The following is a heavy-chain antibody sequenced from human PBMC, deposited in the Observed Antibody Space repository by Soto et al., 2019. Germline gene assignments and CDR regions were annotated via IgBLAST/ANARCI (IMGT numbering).Heavy chain of an antibody. J-gene: IGHJ5*02. CDR1: GFTFSDYG. Sequence: QVQMVESGGGVVQPGTSLRLSCAASGFTFSDYGMHWVRQAPGKGLEWVAVISYDGSRKHFTDSVKGRFTISRDKSKNALYLQMNSLRGEDTAGYYCARSGYNWNDKSWFDPWGQGTLVTVSS. CDR2: ISYDGSRK. CDR3: ARSGYNWNDKSWFDP. V-gene: IGHV3-30*03. D-gene: IGHD1-1*01.